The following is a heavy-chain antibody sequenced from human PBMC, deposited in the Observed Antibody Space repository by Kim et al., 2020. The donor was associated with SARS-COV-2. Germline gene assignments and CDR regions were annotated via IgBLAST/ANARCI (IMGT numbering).Heavy chain of an antibody. J-gene: IGHJ4*02. CDR3: AKGKEAYSSSPPSDC. Sequence: GGSLRLSCAASGFTFSSYGIQWVRQAPGKGLEWMAVISYDGTYKMYADTVKGRFTISRDNSKNTLYLQMNSLRVEDTAVYYCAKGKEAYSSSPPSDCWGQGTLVPVSS. D-gene: IGHD6-6*01. CDR2: ISYDGTYK. V-gene: IGHV3-30*18. CDR1: GFTFSSYG.